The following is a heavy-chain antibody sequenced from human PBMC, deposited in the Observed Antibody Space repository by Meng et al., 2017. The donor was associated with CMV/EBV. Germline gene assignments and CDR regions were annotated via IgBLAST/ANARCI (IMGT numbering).Heavy chain of an antibody. CDR1: GFTFNTYG. D-gene: IGHD1/OR15-1a*01. J-gene: IGHJ3*02. V-gene: IGHV3-30*02. CDR2: IRYDGNNK. CDR3: PKEAPYNGNTFDI. Sequence: GGPLRLSCAASGFTFNTYGLHRVRQAPGKGLEWVAFIRYDGNNKYNAESVKGRFTISRDNSKNPLPLQMNSLRTEDTDMYYCPKEAPYNGNTFDIWGQGTMVTVSS.